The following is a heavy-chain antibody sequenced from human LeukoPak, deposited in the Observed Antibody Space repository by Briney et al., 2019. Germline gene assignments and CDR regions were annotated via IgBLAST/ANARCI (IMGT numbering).Heavy chain of an antibody. CDR2: IYYSGST. J-gene: IGHJ5*02. CDR1: GGSISSYY. D-gene: IGHD5-24*01. CDR3: AREGDGYNYNWFDP. Sequence: PSETLSLTCTVSGGSISSYYWSWIRQPPGKGLEWIGYIYYSGSTNYNPSLKSRVTISVDTSKNQFSLKLSSVTAADTAVYYCAREGDGYNYNWFDPWGQGTLVTVFS. V-gene: IGHV4-59*01.